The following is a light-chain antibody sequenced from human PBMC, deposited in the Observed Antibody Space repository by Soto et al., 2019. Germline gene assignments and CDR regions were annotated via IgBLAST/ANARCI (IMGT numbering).Light chain of an antibody. V-gene: IGKV3-15*01. CDR1: QSVAGN. J-gene: IGKJ4*01. Sequence: EILLTQSPSTLTLSHWETATIXXRASQSVAGNLAWYQQKPGQPPRLVXYGVSTRATGVPARFSGSGSETDFSLTIISLQIEDFAHYYCQQSNNWPPLTFGGGTKVDIK. CDR3: QQSNNWPPLT. CDR2: GVS.